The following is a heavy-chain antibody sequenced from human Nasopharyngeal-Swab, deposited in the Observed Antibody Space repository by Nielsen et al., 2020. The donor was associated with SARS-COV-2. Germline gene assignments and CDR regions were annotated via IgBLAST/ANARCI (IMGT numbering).Heavy chain of an antibody. D-gene: IGHD5-12*01. V-gene: IGHV1-2*06. CDR3: ARGYSGYDLYYYYYMDV. J-gene: IGHJ6*03. Sequence: ASVKVSCKASGYTFTGYYMHWVRQAPGQGLEWMGRINPNSGVTNYAQKFQGRVTMTRDTSISTAYMELSRLRSDDTAVYYCARGYSGYDLYYYYYMDVWGKGTTVTVSS. CDR2: INPNSGVT. CDR1: GYTFTGYY.